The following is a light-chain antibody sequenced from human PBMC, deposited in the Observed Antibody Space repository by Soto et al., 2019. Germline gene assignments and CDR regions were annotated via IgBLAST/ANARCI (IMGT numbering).Light chain of an antibody. J-gene: IGKJ4*01. V-gene: IGKV3-15*01. CDR1: QNINTN. CDR2: GAS. Sequence: VMTQSPATLSASPGERVTLSCRASQNINTNLVWYQHKPGQAPRVLLYGASSRARGVPARFSGSGSGTDFTLTISSLQSEDFAIDYCQQYGNWPPLTFGGGTKLGIK. CDR3: QQYGNWPPLT.